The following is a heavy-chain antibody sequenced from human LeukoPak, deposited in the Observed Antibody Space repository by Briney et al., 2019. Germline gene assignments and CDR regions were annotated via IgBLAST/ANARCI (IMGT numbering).Heavy chain of an antibody. CDR1: GFTFSSHW. D-gene: IGHD5-18*01. V-gene: IGHV3-74*01. CDR2: INTDGSST. Sequence: GGSLRLSCAASGFTFSSHWMHWVRQAPGKGLVWVSRINTDGSSTSYADSVKGRFTISRDNAKNTLYLQMNSLRAEDTAVYYCARVVTAMALDCRGQGTLVTVSS. CDR3: ARVVTAMALDC. J-gene: IGHJ4*02.